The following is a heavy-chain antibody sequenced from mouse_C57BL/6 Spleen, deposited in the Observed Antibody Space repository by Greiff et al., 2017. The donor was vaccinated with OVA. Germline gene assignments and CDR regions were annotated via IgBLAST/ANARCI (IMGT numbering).Heavy chain of an antibody. D-gene: IGHD2-2*01. CDR3: ARDGYNAMDY. Sequence: VQLKQSGPGLVKPSQSLSLTCTATGYSFTSGYFWYWIRQLPGNQLECMGYIRYDGSNNYNPSLKNRSSITRDTSTNPFLLKLNAVTTEDTATYYCARDGYNAMDYWGQGTSVTVSS. CDR1: GYSFTSGYF. J-gene: IGHJ4*01. CDR2: IRYDGSN. V-gene: IGHV3-6*01.